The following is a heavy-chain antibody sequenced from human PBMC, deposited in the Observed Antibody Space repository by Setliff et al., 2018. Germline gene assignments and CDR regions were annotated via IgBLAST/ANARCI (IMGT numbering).Heavy chain of an antibody. J-gene: IGHJ4*02. D-gene: IGHD1-20*01. CDR1: RGSFSNFY. CDR2: INPTEGA. Sequence: LSLTCAVDRGSFSNFYLTWIRQSPGKGLEWIGEINPTEGAKYNPSLQSRVTMSVDTSSKQHSLKLTSVTAADTAMYYCSRGQDNSKVGHDWGQGTLVTVSS. CDR3: SRGQDNSKVGHD. V-gene: IGHV4-34*01.